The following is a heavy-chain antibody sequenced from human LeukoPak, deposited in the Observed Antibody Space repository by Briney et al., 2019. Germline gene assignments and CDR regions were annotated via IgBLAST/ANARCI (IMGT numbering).Heavy chain of an antibody. CDR2: INTNTGNP. J-gene: IGHJ6*03. V-gene: IGHV7-4-1*02. D-gene: IGHD1-14*01. CDR1: GYTFTSYA. Sequence: GASVKVSCKASGYTFTSYAMNWVRQAPGQGLEWMGWINTNTGNPTYAQGFTGRFVFSLDTSVSTAYLQISSLKAEDTAVYYCARGATTYYYYYYMDVWGKGTTVTVSS. CDR3: ARGATTYYYYYYMDV.